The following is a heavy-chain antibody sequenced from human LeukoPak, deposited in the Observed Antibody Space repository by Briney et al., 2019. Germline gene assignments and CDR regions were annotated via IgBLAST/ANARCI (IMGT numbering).Heavy chain of an antibody. J-gene: IGHJ6*02. CDR3: ARDAVTYYDFWSGYYLHEYYYYYYGMDV. CDR2: IWYDGSNK. D-gene: IGHD3-3*01. V-gene: IGHV3-33*08. CDR1: GFTFSSYG. Sequence: GGSLRLSCAASGFTFSSYGMHWVRQAPGKGLEWVAVIWYDGSNKYYADSVKGRFTISRDNSKNTLYLQMNSLRAEDTAVYYCARDAVTYYDFWSGYYLHEYYYYYYGMDVWGQGTTVTVSS.